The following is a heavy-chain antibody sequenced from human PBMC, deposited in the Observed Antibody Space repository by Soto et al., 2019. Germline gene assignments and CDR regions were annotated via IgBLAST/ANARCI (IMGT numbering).Heavy chain of an antibody. J-gene: IGHJ6*02. CDR2: INPNSGGT. D-gene: IGHD6-13*01. V-gene: IGHV1-2*04. CDR3: ARGGIAAAGDGKFMDV. CDR1: GYTFTGYY. Sequence: GASVKVSCKASGYTFTGYYMHWVRQAPGQGLEWMGWINPNSGGTNYAQKFQGWVTMTRDTSISTAYMELSRLRSDDTAVYYCARGGIAAAGDGKFMDVWGQGTTVTVYS.